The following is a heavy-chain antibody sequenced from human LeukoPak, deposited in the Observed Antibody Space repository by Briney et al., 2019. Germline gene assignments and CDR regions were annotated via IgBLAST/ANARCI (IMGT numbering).Heavy chain of an antibody. D-gene: IGHD7-27*01. J-gene: IGHJ4*02. Sequence: SETLSLTCVVSGYSISSGHHWGWIRQPPGKGLEWIGSVYRSGTTYYDPSLKSRVTISVDTSKNQISLKVRSVTAADTAMYYCARENWVFDYWGQGILVTVSS. CDR3: ARENWVFDY. CDR2: VYRSGTT. CDR1: GYSISSGHH. V-gene: IGHV4-38-2*02.